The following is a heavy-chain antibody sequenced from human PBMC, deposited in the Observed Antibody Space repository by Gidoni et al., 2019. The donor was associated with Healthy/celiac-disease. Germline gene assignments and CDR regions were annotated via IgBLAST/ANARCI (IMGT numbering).Heavy chain of an antibody. CDR2: IYYSGST. CDR1: GGSISSYY. V-gene: IGHV4-59*01. J-gene: IGHJ4*02. CDR3: ARVVGPYYDSSIHLDY. D-gene: IGHD3-22*01. Sequence: QVQLQESGPGLVKPSETLSLTCTVSGGSISSYYWSWIRQPPGKGLEWIGYIYYSGSTKYNPSLKSRVTISVDTSKNQFSLKLSSVTAADTAVYYCARVVGPYYDSSIHLDYWGQGTLVTVSS.